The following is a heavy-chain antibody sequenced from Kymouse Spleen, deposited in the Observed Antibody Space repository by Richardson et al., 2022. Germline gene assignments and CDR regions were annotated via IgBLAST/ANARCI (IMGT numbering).Heavy chain of an antibody. V-gene: IGHV3-23*04. Sequence: EVQLVESGGGLVQPGGSLRLSCAASGFTFSSYAMSWVRQAPGKGLEWVSAISGSGGSTYYADSVKGRFTISRDNSKNTLYLQMNSLRAEDTAVYYCAKGGTTGTTAYYYYYGMDVWGQGTTVTVSS. CDR1: GFTFSSYA. J-gene: IGHJ6*02. D-gene: IGHD1-1*01. CDR3: AKGGTTGTTAYYYYYGMDV. CDR2: ISGSGGST.